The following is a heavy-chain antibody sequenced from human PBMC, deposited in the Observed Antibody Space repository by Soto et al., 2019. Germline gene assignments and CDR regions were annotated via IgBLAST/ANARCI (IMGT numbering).Heavy chain of an antibody. D-gene: IGHD6-19*01. CDR1: GFPFSIYW. CDR3: ARRGSWSSEPIFDP. V-gene: IGHV3-7*03. Sequence: PGGSVRLSCAASGFPFSIYWMSLVRQSPGKGLEWVANIKQDGSEKYYVDSVKGRFTISRDNAKNSLYLQMNSLRAEDTAVYYCARRGSWSSEPIFDPWGQGTLVTVSS. CDR2: IKQDGSEK. J-gene: IGHJ5*02.